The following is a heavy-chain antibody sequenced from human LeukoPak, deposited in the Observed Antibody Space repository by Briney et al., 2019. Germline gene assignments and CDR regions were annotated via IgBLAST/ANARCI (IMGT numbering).Heavy chain of an antibody. CDR2: IYTSGST. CDR3: ARVIVGSTTAYDAFDI. Sequence: SETLSLTCTVSGGSISSYYWSWIRQPAGKGLEWIGRIYTSGSTNYNPSLKSRVTMSVDTSKNQFSLKLSSVTAADTAVYYCARVIVGSTTAYDAFDIWGQGTMVSVSS. J-gene: IGHJ3*02. D-gene: IGHD1-26*01. CDR1: GGSISSYY. V-gene: IGHV4-4*07.